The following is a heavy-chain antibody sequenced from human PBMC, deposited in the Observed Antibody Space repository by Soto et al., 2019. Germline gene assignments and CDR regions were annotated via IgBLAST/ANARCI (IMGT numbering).Heavy chain of an antibody. CDR1: GFRVYGQM. Sequence: SLGIASAASGFRVYGQMVGGVRQAPGTGLEWVSSIDQTGASTHYADSVKGRFTISRDNSRNTLDLQMNSLRAADTALYYCVSGLFAHFDFRGQGTPVTVSS. V-gene: IGHV3-23*05. CDR2: IDQTGAST. J-gene: IGHJ4*02. CDR3: VSGLFAHFDF. D-gene: IGHD7-27*01.